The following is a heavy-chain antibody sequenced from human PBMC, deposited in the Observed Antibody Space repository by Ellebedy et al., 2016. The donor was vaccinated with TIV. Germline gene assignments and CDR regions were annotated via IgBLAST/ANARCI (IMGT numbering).Heavy chain of an antibody. CDR1: GGPIRRGGYY. V-gene: IGHV4-31*03. D-gene: IGHD2-15*01. CDR3: ARAEREGYCSGGSGSTWFDP. CDR2: IDYSGST. J-gene: IGHJ5*02. Sequence: SETLSLXXTVSGGPIRRGGYYWICIRQHPGKGLEWIGYIDYSGSTYYNPYLKSRLKISVDTSKNQFSLRLSSVTAADTAVYYCARAEREGYCSGGSGSTWFDPWGQGTLVTVSS.